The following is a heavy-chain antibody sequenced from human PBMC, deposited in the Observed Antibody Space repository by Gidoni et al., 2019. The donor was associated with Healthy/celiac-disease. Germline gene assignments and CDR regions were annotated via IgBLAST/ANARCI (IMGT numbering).Heavy chain of an antibody. CDR3: APGAEYFQH. J-gene: IGHJ1*01. D-gene: IGHD3-10*01. Sequence: QVQLVESGGGVVQPGRSLRLSCAASGFTFSSYAMHWVRQAPGKGLEWVAVISYDGSNKYYADSVKGRFTISRDNSKNTLYLQMNSLRAEDTAVYYCAPGAEYFQHWGQGTLVTVSS. CDR1: GFTFSSYA. CDR2: ISYDGSNK. V-gene: IGHV3-30*01.